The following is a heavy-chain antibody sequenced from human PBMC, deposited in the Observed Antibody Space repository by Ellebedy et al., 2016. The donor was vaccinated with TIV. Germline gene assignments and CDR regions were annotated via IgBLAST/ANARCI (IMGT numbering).Heavy chain of an antibody. V-gene: IGHV3-53*01. J-gene: IGHJ4*02. CDR2: IYSVGST. CDR3: ARKTDTTKAGDF. CDR1: GFTVSNNF. D-gene: IGHD5-18*01. Sequence: PGGSLRLSCAASGFTVSNNFMTWVRQAPGKGLEWVSLIYSVGSTLYADSVKGRFTISRDNSRNTLYLQMNNLGVDDTAVYYCARKTDTTKAGDFWGQGTLVTVS.